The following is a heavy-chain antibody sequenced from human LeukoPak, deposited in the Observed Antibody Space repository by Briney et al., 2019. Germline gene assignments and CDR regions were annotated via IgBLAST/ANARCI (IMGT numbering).Heavy chain of an antibody. J-gene: IGHJ4*02. Sequence: SETLSLTCTVSGGSISSSSYYWGWIRQPQGKGLEWIGSIYYSGSTYYNPSLKSRVTISVDTSKNQFSLKLSSVTAADTAVYYCARLDYIHYWGQGTLVTVSS. CDR2: IYYSGST. CDR3: ARLDYIHY. CDR1: GGSISSSSYY. V-gene: IGHV4-39*01.